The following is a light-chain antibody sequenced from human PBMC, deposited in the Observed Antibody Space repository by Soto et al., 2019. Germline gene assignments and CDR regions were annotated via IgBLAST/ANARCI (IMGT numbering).Light chain of an antibody. CDR3: QQYYSYPRT. Sequence: AIRMTQSPSSLSASTGDRVTITCRASQGISSYLAWYQQKPGKAPKLLIYAASTLHSGVPSRFSGSGSGTDFTLIISCLQSEDFATYYCQQYYSYPRTFGQGTRLEIK. J-gene: IGKJ5*01. CDR1: QGISSY. V-gene: IGKV1-8*01. CDR2: AAS.